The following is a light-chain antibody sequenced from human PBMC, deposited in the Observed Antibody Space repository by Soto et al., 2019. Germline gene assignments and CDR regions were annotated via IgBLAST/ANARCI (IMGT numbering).Light chain of an antibody. V-gene: IGKV3-20*01. CDR3: QQFGNSPYT. J-gene: IGKJ2*01. CDR2: GAS. CDR1: QSVSSSY. Sequence: EIVLTQSPGTLSLSPGERATLSCRASQSVSSSYLAWYQQKPGQAPRLLISGASSRATGIPDRFSGSGSGTDFTLTISRLEPEDFAVYYCQQFGNSPYTCGQGTRLEIK.